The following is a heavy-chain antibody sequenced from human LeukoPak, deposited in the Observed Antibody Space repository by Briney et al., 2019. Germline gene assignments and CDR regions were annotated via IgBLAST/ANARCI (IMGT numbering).Heavy chain of an antibody. V-gene: IGHV4-61*02. J-gene: IGHJ3*02. CDR2: IYTGGTT. CDR1: GGSISSGKYY. D-gene: IGHD3-10*01. Sequence: SETLSLTCTVSGGSISSGKYYWSWIRQPAGKELEWIGRIYTGGTTSYNPSLKSRVTISVDTSKNQFSLKLSSVTAADTAVYYCARLYMVRGVIKLKAFDIWGQGTMVTVSS. CDR3: ARLYMVRGVIKLKAFDI.